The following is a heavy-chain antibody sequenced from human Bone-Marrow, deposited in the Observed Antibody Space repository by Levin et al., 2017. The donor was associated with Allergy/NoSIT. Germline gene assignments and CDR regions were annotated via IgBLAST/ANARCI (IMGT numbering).Heavy chain of an antibody. V-gene: IGHV3-30-3*01. J-gene: IGHJ6*02. CDR2: ISYDADNK. CDR3: ARDKESSSTDYGMDV. Sequence: GGSLRLSCEASGFSFSTYAMHWVRQAPGKGLEWVAVISYDADNKFYADSVKGRFTISRDNSKNTVYLQMNSLRAEDTAVYYCARDKESSSTDYGMDVWGQGTTVTVSS. D-gene: IGHD2-21*02. CDR1: GFSFSTYA.